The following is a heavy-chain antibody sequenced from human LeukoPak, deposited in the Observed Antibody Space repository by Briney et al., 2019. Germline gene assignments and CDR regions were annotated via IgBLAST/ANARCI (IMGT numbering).Heavy chain of an antibody. CDR1: GGYISSYY. D-gene: IGHD3-22*01. CDR2: VYYTGST. V-gene: IGHV4-59*01. J-gene: IGHJ4*02. CDR3: ARDAYDSSGYPDY. Sequence: SETLSLTCTVSGGYISSYYWSWIRQPPGEGLEWIGYVYYTGSTNYNPSLKSRVSISVDTSKNQFSLKLRSVSAADTAVYYCARDAYDSSGYPDYWGQGTLVTVSS.